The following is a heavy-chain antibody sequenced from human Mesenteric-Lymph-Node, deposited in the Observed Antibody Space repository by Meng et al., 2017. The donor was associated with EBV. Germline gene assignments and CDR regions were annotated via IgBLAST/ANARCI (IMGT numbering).Heavy chain of an antibody. CDR3: ASSYYYGSGSYYNLRFTLVY. V-gene: IGHV4-34*01. Sequence: RHRGCAGRVSPSETLSLRCSVYGGAVSGYYWSWLRQPPGKGLEWLGEINQSGSTNYNPSLKSRVTISVDTSKNQFSLKLSSVTAADTAVYYCASSYYYGSGSYYNLRFTLVYWGQGTLVTVSS. D-gene: IGHD3-10*01. J-gene: IGHJ4*02. CDR1: GGAVSGYY. CDR2: INQSGST.